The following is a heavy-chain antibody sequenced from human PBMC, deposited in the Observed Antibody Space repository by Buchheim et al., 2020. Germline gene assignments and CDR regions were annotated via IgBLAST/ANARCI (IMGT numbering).Heavy chain of an antibody. J-gene: IGHJ4*02. D-gene: IGHD3-10*01. CDR2: ISGSGGST. CDR3: AKDFGPYYYSSGSPAGGY. CDR1: GFTFSSYA. V-gene: IGHV3-23*01. Sequence: EVQLLESGGGLVQPGGSLRLSCAASGFTFSSYAMSWVRQAPGKGLEWVSAISGSGGSTYYADSVKGRFTISRDNSKNTLYLQMNSLRAEDTAVYYWAKDFGPYYYSSGSPAGGYWGQGTL.